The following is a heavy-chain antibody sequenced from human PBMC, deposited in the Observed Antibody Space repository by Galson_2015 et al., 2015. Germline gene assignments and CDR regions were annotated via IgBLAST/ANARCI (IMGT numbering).Heavy chain of an antibody. CDR3: ARGVGGYEYYYYYGMDV. CDR1: GFTVSSNY. J-gene: IGHJ6*02. D-gene: IGHD5-12*01. Sequence: SLRLSCAASGFTVSSNYMSWVRQAPGKGLEWVSVIYSGGSTYYADSVKGRFTISRDNSKNTLYLQMNSLRAEDTAVYYCARGVGGYEYYYYYGMDVWGQGTTVTVSS. V-gene: IGHV3-53*01. CDR2: IYSGGST.